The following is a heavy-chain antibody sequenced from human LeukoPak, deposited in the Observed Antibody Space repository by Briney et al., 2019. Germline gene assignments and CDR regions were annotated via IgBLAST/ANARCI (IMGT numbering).Heavy chain of an antibody. Sequence: GGSLRLSCAASGFTFSSYGMHWVRQAPGKGLEWVAVISYDGSNKYYADSVKGRFTISRDNSKNTLYLQMNSLRAEDTAVCYCAKDQGSSGNLFDYWGQGTLVTVSS. V-gene: IGHV3-30*18. CDR1: GFTFSSYG. J-gene: IGHJ4*02. CDR2: ISYDGSNK. D-gene: IGHD3-22*01. CDR3: AKDQGSSGNLFDY.